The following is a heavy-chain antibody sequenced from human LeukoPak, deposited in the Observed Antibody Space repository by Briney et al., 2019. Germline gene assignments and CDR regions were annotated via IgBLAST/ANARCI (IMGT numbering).Heavy chain of an antibody. CDR1: GFTFSSYG. Sequence: PGGSLRLSCAASGFTFSSYGMHWVRQAPGKGLDWVALIYYDGSHKYYAYSVEGRFTISRDNSKNTLYLQMNSPRAEDTAVYYCAREYYFDLSRKGLDNWGQGTLVTVSS. D-gene: IGHD3-22*01. J-gene: IGHJ4*02. CDR2: IYYDGSHK. CDR3: AREYYFDLSRKGLDN. V-gene: IGHV3-33*01.